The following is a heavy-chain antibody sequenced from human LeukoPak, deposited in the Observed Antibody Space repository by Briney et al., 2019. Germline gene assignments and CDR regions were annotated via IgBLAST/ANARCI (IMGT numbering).Heavy chain of an antibody. Sequence: GGSLRLSCAASGFTFSSYWMHWVRQAPGRGLVWVSRINSDGSSTSYADSVKGRFTISRDNAKNTLYLQMNSLRAEDTAVYYCARRYCSSTSCHTDYYYYYMDVWGKGTKVTVSS. CDR3: ARRYCSSTSCHTDYYYYYMDV. CDR1: GFTFSSYW. V-gene: IGHV3-74*01. J-gene: IGHJ6*03. D-gene: IGHD2-2*01. CDR2: INSDGSST.